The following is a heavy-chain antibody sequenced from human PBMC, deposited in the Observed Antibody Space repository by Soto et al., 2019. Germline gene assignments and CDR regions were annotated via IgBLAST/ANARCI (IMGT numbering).Heavy chain of an antibody. CDR2: INAGNGNT. J-gene: IGHJ4*02. D-gene: IGHD6-19*01. Sequence: VPCKASGYTITSYAMHWVRQAPGQRLEWMGWINAGNGNTKYSQKFQGRLTTTRDTSASTAYMELSSLRSEDTAVYYCARHGSGWDYWGQGTLVTVSS. V-gene: IGHV1-3*01. CDR3: ARHGSGWDY. CDR1: GYTITSYA.